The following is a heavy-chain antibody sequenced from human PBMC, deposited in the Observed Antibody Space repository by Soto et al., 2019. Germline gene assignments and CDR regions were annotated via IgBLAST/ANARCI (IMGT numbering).Heavy chain of an antibody. Sequence: QVQLLQSGAEVKKPGASVQVSCKASGYVFTSSFVHWVRQAPGQGLEWMGMVNPSVGSTAYAHKFQGRIAVTREMSTATVYMDMRSLTSVDTAIYYCAREVNSVITPDDTENYSGLDVWGQGTTVIVSS. CDR1: GYVFTSSF. D-gene: IGHD1-26*01. CDR3: AREVNSVITPDDTENYSGLDV. CDR2: VNPSVGST. V-gene: IGHV1-46*01. J-gene: IGHJ6*02.